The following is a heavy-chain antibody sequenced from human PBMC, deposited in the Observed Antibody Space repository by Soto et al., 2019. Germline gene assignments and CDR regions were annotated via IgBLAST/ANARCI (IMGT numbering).Heavy chain of an antibody. Sequence: GGSLRLSCTASGFTFGDYAMRWFRQAPGKGLEWVGFIRSKAYGGTTEYAASVKGRFTISRDDSKSNAYLQMNSLKTEDTAVYYCTRDGQGSSSWYAFDIWGQGTMVTVSS. CDR2: IRSKAYGGTT. J-gene: IGHJ3*02. CDR3: TRDGQGSSSWYAFDI. D-gene: IGHD6-13*01. CDR1: GFTFGDYA. V-gene: IGHV3-49*03.